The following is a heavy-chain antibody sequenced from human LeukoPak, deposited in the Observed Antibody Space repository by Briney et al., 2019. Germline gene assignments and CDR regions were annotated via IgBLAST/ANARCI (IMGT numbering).Heavy chain of an antibody. D-gene: IGHD3-22*01. CDR1: TFTFSDYG. J-gene: IGHJ3*01. V-gene: IGHV3-30*02. Sequence: GGSLRLSCIGSTFTFSDYGMHWVRQAPGKGLEWVAFIRYDGTKTYYADSAKGRFTVSRDNSKNTLYLQMNSLRTEDTAVYYCAKGDSSWGQGTMVTVSS. CDR2: IRYDGTKT. CDR3: AKGDSS.